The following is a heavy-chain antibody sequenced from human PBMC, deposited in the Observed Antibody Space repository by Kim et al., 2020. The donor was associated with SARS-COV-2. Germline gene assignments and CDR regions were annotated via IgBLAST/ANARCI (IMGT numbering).Heavy chain of an antibody. V-gene: IGHV4-39*02. Sequence: SETLSLTCTVSGGSISSSSYYWGWIRQPPGKGLEWIGSIYYSGSTYYNPSLKSRVTISVDTSKNQFSLKLSSVTAADTAVYYCARDHDIAAAGPNNWFDPWGQGTLVTVSS. D-gene: IGHD6-13*01. CDR3: ARDHDIAAAGPNNWFDP. CDR1: GGSISSSSYY. J-gene: IGHJ5*02. CDR2: IYYSGST.